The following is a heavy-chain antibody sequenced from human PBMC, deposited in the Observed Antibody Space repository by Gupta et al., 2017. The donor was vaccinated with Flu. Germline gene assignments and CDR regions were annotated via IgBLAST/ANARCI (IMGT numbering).Heavy chain of an antibody. Sequence: EVQLVESGGGLVQPGRSLRLSCAASGFTFADYAMHCVRQAPGKGLEWVSGISWNSGSIGYADSVKGRFTISRDNAKNSLYLQMNSLRAEDTALYYCAKDRGIAVAGPYYYGMDVWGQGTTVTVSS. CDR1: GFTFADYA. J-gene: IGHJ6*02. V-gene: IGHV3-9*01. CDR3: AKDRGIAVAGPYYYGMDV. D-gene: IGHD6-19*01. CDR2: ISWNSGSI.